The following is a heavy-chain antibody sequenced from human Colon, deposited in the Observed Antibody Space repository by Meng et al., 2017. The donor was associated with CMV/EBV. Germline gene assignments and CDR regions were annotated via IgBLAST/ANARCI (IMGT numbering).Heavy chain of an antibody. CDR1: GGSVSSGSYY. Sequence: SETLSLTCTVSGGSVSSGSYYWSWIRQPPGKGLEWIGYIYYSGSTNYNPSLKSRVTISVDTSKNQFSLKLSSVTAADTAVYYCARAPPWLITMIVNFDLWGRGTLVTVSS. J-gene: IGHJ4*02. CDR2: IYYSGST. D-gene: IGHD3-22*01. CDR3: ARAPPWLITMIVNFDL. V-gene: IGHV4-61*01.